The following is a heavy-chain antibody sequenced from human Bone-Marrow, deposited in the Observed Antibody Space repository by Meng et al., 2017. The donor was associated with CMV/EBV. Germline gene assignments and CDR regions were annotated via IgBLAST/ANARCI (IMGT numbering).Heavy chain of an antibody. CDR2: INHSGST. J-gene: IGHJ6*01. D-gene: IGHD6-19*01. CDR1: GGSFSGYY. CDR3: ARGGIAVRYYYGMDV. Sequence: GSLRLSCAVYGGSFSGYYWSRIRQPPGKGLERIGEINHSGSTNYNPSLKSRVTISVDTSKNQFSLKLSSVTAADTAVYYCARGGIAVRYYYGMDVWGQGTTVTVSS. V-gene: IGHV4-34*01.